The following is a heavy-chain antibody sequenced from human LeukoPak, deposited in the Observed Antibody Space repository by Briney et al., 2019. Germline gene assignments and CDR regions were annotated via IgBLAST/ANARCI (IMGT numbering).Heavy chain of an antibody. CDR3: AKDSAGYYYDSSGYYYFDY. D-gene: IGHD3-22*01. CDR1: GFTFSDYY. CDR2: IRYDGSNK. J-gene: IGHJ4*02. V-gene: IGHV3-30*02. Sequence: GGSLRLSCAASGFTFSDYYMSWIRQAPGKGLEWVAFIRYDGSNKYYADSVKGRFTISRDNSKNTLYLQMNSLRAEDTAVYYCAKDSAGYYYDSSGYYYFDYWGQGTLVTVSS.